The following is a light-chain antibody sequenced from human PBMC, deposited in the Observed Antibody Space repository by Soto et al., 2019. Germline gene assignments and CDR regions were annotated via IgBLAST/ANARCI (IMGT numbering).Light chain of an antibody. Sequence: QSALTQPASVSGSPGRSITISCTGTSSDLGTYNLVSWYQQYPGKAPKLMIYDATKRPSGVSNRFSASKSGKTASLTISGLKAEDEAYYYCCSYAGRTTFKFGGGTKLTVL. CDR2: DAT. CDR1: SSDLGTYNL. V-gene: IGLV2-23*02. CDR3: CSYAGRTTFK. J-gene: IGLJ3*02.